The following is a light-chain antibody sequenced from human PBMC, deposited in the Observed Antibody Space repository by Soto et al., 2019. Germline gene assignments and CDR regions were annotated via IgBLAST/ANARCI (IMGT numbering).Light chain of an antibody. CDR3: QQYNNWPWT. Sequence: EILLPQSPCTLSWSPGERATLSCRASQRVSSTYLAWYQQKPGQAPRLLIYGTSSRATGIPTRFSGSGSGTDFTLSITRLETEDFAVYYCQQYNNWPWTFGQGTKVDIK. CDR1: QRVSSTY. V-gene: IGKV3-20*01. CDR2: GTS. J-gene: IGKJ1*01.